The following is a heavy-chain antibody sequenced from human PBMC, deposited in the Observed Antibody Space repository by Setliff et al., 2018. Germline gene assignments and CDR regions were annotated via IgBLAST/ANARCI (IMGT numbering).Heavy chain of an antibody. J-gene: IGHJ6*04. CDR1: GGSISSYY. D-gene: IGHD2-2*02. CDR3: ARDRQYCSSPTCYSSYFYYYGMDV. CDR2: ISSGST. Sequence: SETLSLTCTVSGGSISSYYWSWIRQPPGKGLEWIGYISSGSTYYNPSLKSRVTISVDTSKNQFSLNLNSVTAADTAVYYCARDRQYCSSPTCYSSYFYYYGMDVWGKGTTVTVS. V-gene: IGHV4-4*08.